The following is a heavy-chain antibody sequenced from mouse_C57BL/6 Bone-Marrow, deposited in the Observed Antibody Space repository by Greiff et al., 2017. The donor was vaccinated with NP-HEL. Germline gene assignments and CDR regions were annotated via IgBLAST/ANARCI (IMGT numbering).Heavy chain of an antibody. J-gene: IGHJ4*01. D-gene: IGHD2-4*01. CDR2: INYDGSST. CDR1: GFTFSDYY. CDR3: AREGGLRRRTYAMDY. Sequence: DVKLVESEGGLVQPGSSMKLSCTTSGFTFSDYYMAWVRQVPEKGLDWVANINYDGSSTYYLDSLKSRFIISRDNVKNILYLQMSSLKSEDTATYYCAREGGLRRRTYAMDYWGQGTSVTVSS. V-gene: IGHV5-16*01.